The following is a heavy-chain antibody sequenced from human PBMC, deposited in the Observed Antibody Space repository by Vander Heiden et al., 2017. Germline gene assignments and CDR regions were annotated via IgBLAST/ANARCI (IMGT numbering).Heavy chain of an antibody. CDR3: ARGGFDQACDI. J-gene: IGHJ3*02. D-gene: IGHD3-9*01. CDR1: GFTFNNYW. Sequence: EVQLAESGGGLAQPGGSLTLSCTASGFTFNNYWIHWVRQAPGKGLVWVSRIDSDGGNTIYADSVRGRFTISRDNAKKKLYLQMNVLRAEHTAVDYCARGGFDQACDIWVHGTLGTVS. V-gene: IGHV3-74*01. CDR2: IDSDGGNT.